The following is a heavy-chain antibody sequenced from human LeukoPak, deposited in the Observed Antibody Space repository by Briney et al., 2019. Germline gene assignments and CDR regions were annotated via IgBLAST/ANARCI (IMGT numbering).Heavy chain of an antibody. CDR3: ARPNYGDYDY. CDR1: GFTFISYS. D-gene: IGHD4-17*01. J-gene: IGHJ4*02. V-gene: IGHV3-21*01. Sequence: GGSLRLSCAASGFTFISYSMNWVRQAPGKGLEWVSSISSTGSYIYYADSVKGRFTVSRDNAKNSLYLQMNNLRAEDTAVYYCARPNYGDYDYWGQGTPVTVSS. CDR2: ISSTGSYI.